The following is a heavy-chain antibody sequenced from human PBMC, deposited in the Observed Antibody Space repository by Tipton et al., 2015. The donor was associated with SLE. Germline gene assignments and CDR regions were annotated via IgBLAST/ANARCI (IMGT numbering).Heavy chain of an antibody. Sequence: SLRLSCSASGFTFSTYAMHWVRQAPGKGLEWVSYISSSGSTIYYPDFLKGRFTISRDNAKNSLYLQMNSLRAGDTAVYCCAREGGYYSYGMDVWGQGTTVTVSS. CDR3: AREGGYYSYGMDV. J-gene: IGHJ6*02. CDR2: ISSSGSTI. CDR1: GFTFSTYA. V-gene: IGHV3-48*01. D-gene: IGHD1-26*01.